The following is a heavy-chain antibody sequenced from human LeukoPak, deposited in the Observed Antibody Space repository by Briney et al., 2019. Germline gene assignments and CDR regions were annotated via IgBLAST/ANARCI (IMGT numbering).Heavy chain of an antibody. V-gene: IGHV1-69*13. D-gene: IGHD3-22*01. CDR3: ATTYYYDRWGRAFDI. Sequence: ASVKVSCKASGYTFTSYGISWVRQAPGQGLEWMGGIIPIFGAAKYAQKFQGRVTITADESTSTAYMELSSLRSEDTAVYYCATTYYYDRWGRAFDIWGQGTMVTVSS. J-gene: IGHJ3*02. CDR2: IIPIFGAA. CDR1: GYTFTSYG.